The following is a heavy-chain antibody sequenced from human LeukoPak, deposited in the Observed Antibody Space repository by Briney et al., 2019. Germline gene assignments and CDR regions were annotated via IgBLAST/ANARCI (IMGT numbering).Heavy chain of an antibody. Sequence: SETLSLTCTVSGGSISSSSYYWSWIRQPAGKGLEWIGRIYTSGSTNYNPSLNSRVTISIDTSKNQFSLSLSSVTAADTAVYYCARVSPSGVWDVWGEGTTDTVSS. CDR2: IYTSGST. V-gene: IGHV4-61*02. D-gene: IGHD3-10*01. J-gene: IGHJ6*04. CDR3: ARVSPSGVWDV. CDR1: GGSISSSSYY.